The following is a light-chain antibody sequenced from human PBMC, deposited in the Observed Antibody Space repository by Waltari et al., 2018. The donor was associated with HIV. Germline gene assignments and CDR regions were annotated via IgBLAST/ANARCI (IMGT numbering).Light chain of an antibody. CDR3: QQLNSYLRT. V-gene: IGKV1-9*01. CDR1: QGITSY. Sequence: DIQLTQSPSFLSASVGDRVTITCRASQGITSYLAWYQQKPGKAPKLLIYAASTLQSRFPSRFSGSGSGTEFTLTISSLQPEDFATYYCQQLNSYLRTFGQGTRLEIK. CDR2: AAS. J-gene: IGKJ5*01.